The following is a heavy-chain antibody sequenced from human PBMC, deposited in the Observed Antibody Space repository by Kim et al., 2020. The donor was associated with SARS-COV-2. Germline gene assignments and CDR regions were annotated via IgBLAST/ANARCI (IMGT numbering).Heavy chain of an antibody. CDR3: ARQDDSSGYYSGGGAFDI. J-gene: IGHJ3*02. CDR2: IYPGDSDT. D-gene: IGHD3-22*01. Sequence: GESLKISCKGSGYSFTSYWIGWVRQMPGKGLEWMGIIYPGDSDTRYSPSFQGQVTISADKSISTAYLQWSSLKASDTAMYYCARQDDSSGYYSGGGAFDIWGQGTMVTVSS. CDR1: GYSFTSYW. V-gene: IGHV5-51*01.